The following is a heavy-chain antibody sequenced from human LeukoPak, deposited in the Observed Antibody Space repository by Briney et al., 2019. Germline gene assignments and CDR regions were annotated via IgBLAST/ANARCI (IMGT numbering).Heavy chain of an antibody. CDR1: GLTFRNYA. CDR3: ARDEFDGYNLGPSIY. D-gene: IGHD5-24*01. Sequence: GGSLRLSCEASGLTFRNYAIHWFRQTQDKGLEWVAVISYDGVYKNYADSVKGRFTISRDDPKNTLYLQMNSLRTEDTGLYYCARDEFDGYNLGPSIYWGQGTLVTVSS. J-gene: IGHJ4*02. CDR2: ISYDGVYK. V-gene: IGHV3-30*14.